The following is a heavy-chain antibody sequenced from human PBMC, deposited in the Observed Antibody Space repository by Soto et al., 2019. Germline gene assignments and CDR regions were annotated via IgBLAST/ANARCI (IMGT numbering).Heavy chain of an antibody. CDR1: GFTFSKYS. D-gene: IGHD6-19*01. CDR2: ISSSSSSI. CDR3: ARGVSGWYSHDY. Sequence: GSLRLSCAASGFTFSKYSMNWVRQAPGKGLEWVSSISSSSSSIYYADSVKGRFTISRDNAKNSLYLQMNSLRAEDTATYYCARGVSGWYSHDYWGQGTLVTVSS. V-gene: IGHV3-21*01. J-gene: IGHJ4*02.